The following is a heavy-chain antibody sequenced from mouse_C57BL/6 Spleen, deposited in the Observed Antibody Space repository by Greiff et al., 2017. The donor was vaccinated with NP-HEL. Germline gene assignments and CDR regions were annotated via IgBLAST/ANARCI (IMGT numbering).Heavy chain of an antibody. CDR1: GYAFSSYW. V-gene: IGHV1-80*01. CDR3: ARQYGSSYGYFDV. Sequence: QVQLKQSGAELVKPGASVKISCKASGYAFSSYWMNWVKQRPGKGLEWIGQIYPGDGDTNYNGKFKGKATLTADKSSSTAYMQLSSLTSEDSAVYFCARQYGSSYGYFDVWGTGTTVTVSS. CDR2: IYPGDGDT. D-gene: IGHD1-1*01. J-gene: IGHJ1*03.